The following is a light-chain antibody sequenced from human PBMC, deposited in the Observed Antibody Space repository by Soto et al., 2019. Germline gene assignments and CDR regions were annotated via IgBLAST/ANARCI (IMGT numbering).Light chain of an antibody. CDR3: QQFGISPPYT. V-gene: IGKV1-5*03. J-gene: IGKJ2*01. CDR1: ESISRW. CDR2: KAS. Sequence: DIQMTQSPSTLSASVGDRVTITCRASESISRWLAWYQQKPGKAPKLLIYKASSLESGVPSRFSGSGSGTEFTLTISRLEPEDVAVYYCQQFGISPPYTFGQGTRLEIK.